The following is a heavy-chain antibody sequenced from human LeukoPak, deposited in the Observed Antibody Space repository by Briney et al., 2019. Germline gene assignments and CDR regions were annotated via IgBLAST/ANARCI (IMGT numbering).Heavy chain of an antibody. D-gene: IGHD3-10*01. CDR3: ARRLDMVRGVIIFDY. CDR2: INHSGST. Sequence: PSETLSLTCTVSGGSISSYYWSWIRQPPGKGLEWIGEINHSGSTNYNPSLKSRVTISVDTSKNQFSLKLSSVTAADTAVYYCARRLDMVRGVIIFDYWGQGTLVTVSS. J-gene: IGHJ4*02. V-gene: IGHV4-34*01. CDR1: GGSISSYY.